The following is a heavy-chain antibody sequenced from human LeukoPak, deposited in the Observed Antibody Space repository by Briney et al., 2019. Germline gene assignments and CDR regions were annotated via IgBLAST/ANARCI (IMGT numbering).Heavy chain of an antibody. J-gene: IGHJ4*02. D-gene: IGHD5-24*01. CDR2: IKEDGSEK. CDR3: ARDRGWLQFDY. CDR1: GFSFSSYW. Sequence: PGGSLRLSCAASGFSFSSYWISWVRQAPGKGLEWVANIKEDGSEKYYVDSVKGRFTISRDNVKNSQYLQMNSLRAEDTAVYYCARDRGWLQFDYWGQGTLVTVSS. V-gene: IGHV3-7*01.